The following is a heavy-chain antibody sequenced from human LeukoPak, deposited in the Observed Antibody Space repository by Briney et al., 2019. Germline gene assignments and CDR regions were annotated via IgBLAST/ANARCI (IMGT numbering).Heavy chain of an antibody. D-gene: IGHD3-10*01. CDR2: IHHSGST. CDR1: GGSITSSNW. Sequence: SETLSLTCAASGGSITSSNWWNWVRQPPGKGLEWIGEIHHSGSTNYSPSLKSRVTISVDTSKNQFSLKLSSVTAADTAVYYCARDLGFGELLPYFDYWGQGTLVTVSS. J-gene: IGHJ4*02. CDR3: ARDLGFGELLPYFDY. V-gene: IGHV4-4*02.